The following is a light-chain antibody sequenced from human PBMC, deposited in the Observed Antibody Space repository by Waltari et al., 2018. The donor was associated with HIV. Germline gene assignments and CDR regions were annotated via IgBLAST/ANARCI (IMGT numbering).Light chain of an antibody. CDR2: DVS. CDR3: CSYAGSSTLV. Sequence: QAALTQPASVSGSPGPSIPLPCTGPSSNVGPYNIVFWHQQPPGKAPKTLIYDVSQRPSVFSNRFSGSKSGNTASLTISGLQAEDEADYYCCSYAGSSTLVFGGGTKVTVL. V-gene: IGLV2-23*02. CDR1: SSNVGPYNI. J-gene: IGLJ3*02.